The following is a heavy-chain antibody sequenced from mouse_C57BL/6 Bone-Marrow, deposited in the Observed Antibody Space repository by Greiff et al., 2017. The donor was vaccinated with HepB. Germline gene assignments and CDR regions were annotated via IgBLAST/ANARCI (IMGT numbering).Heavy chain of an antibody. CDR3: TKGITTVVPHYYAMDY. CDR2: IDPENGDT. J-gene: IGHJ4*01. CDR1: GFNIKDDY. V-gene: IGHV14-4*01. D-gene: IGHD1-1*01. Sequence: VQLKESGAELVRPGASVKLSCTASGFNIKDDYMHWVKQRPEQGLEWIGWIDPENGDTEYASKFQGKATITADTSSNTAYLQLSSLTSEDTDVYYCTKGITTVVPHYYAMDYWGQGTSVTVSS.